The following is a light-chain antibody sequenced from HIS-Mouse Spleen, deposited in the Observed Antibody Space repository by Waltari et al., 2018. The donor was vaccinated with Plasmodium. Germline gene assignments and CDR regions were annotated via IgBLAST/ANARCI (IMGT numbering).Light chain of an antibody. CDR2: KDS. J-gene: IGLJ3*02. Sequence: SYELTQPSSVSVSPGQTARITCSGDVLAKKYARWFQQKPGQAPVLVLYKDSERPAGMPGRFAGSSSGTTVTLTISGAQVEDEADYYCYSAADNNRVFGGGTKLTVL. CDR1: VLAKKY. V-gene: IGLV3-27*01. CDR3: YSAADNNRV.